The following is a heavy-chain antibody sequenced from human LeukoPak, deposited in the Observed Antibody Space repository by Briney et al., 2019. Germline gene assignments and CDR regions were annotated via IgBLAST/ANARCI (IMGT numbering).Heavy chain of an antibody. Sequence: ASVKVSCKASGCTFTGYYMHWVRQAPGQGLEWMGWINPNSGGTNYAQKFQGRVTMTTDPSISTAYMELSRLRSDDTAVYYCARDTSDSVVVPANYYYYMDLWGKGTTVTVPS. CDR2: INPNSGGT. J-gene: IGHJ6*03. V-gene: IGHV1-2*02. CDR3: ARDTSDSVVVPANYYYYMDL. CDR1: GCTFTGYY. D-gene: IGHD2-2*01.